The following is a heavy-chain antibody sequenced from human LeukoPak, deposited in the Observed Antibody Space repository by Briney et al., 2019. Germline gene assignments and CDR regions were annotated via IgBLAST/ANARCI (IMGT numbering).Heavy chain of an antibody. CDR3: ARARLSSTSSNANNWFDP. CDR1: GFTFSDYY. D-gene: IGHD2-2*01. Sequence: PGGSLRLSCAASGFTFSDYYMSWIRQAPGKGLEWLSYISSSGSTIYYADSVKGRFTISRDNAKNSLYLQMNSLRAEDTAVYYCARARLSSTSSNANNWFDPWGQGTLVTVSS. CDR2: ISSSGSTI. V-gene: IGHV3-11*04. J-gene: IGHJ5*02.